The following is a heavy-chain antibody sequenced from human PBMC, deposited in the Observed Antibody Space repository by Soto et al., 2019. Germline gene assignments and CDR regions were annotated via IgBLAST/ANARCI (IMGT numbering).Heavy chain of an antibody. CDR2: IWYDGSNE. J-gene: IGHJ6*02. CDR3: ARDDIPGIAVATYGMDV. D-gene: IGHD6-19*01. CDR1: GFIFSNFG. V-gene: IGHV3-33*01. Sequence: GGSLRLSCAASGFIFSNFGMHWVRQAPGKGLEWVAVIWYDGSNEYYADSVKGRFTISKDNSKNTLYLQMNSLRAEDAAVYYCARDDIPGIAVATYGMDVWGQGTTVTVSS.